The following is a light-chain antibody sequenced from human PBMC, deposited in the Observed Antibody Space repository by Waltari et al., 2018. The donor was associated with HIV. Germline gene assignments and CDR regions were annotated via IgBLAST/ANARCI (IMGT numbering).Light chain of an antibody. V-gene: IGKV3-20*01. Sequence: EIVLTQSSGTLSFSPGERVTLSCRASQSVTHSHLAWYQQRPGQAPRLVIYGASSRATGIPDRFSGSGSGTEFTLTISRLEPEDFAVYYCHQYGASPRTFGQGTKLEIK. CDR3: HQYGASPRT. CDR1: QSVTHSH. J-gene: IGKJ2*01. CDR2: GAS.